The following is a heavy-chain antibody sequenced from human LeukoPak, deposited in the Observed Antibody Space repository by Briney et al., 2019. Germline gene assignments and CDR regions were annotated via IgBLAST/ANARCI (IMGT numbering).Heavy chain of an antibody. D-gene: IGHD3-10*01. J-gene: IGHJ5*02. CDR1: GGSISSYY. V-gene: IGHV4-59*08. CDR3: ARSFPQRITMVRGVFPFDP. CDR2: IYYSGST. Sequence: ASETLSLTCTVSGGSISSYYWSWIRQPPGKGLEWIGYIYYSGSTNYNPSLKSRVTISVDTSKNQFSLKLSSVTAADTAVYYCARSFPQRITMVRGVFPFDPWGQGTLVTVSS.